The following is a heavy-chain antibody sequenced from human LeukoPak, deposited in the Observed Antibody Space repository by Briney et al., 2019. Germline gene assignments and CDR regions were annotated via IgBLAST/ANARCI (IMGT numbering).Heavy chain of an antibody. CDR1: GFTFSSYW. CDR3: ARESFCSGGTCSSGTYYYYYGLDV. V-gene: IGHV3-7*01. CDR2: IKKDGSEQ. Sequence: GGSLRLSCATSGFTFSSYWMSWVRQAPGKGLEWVANIKKDGSEQYYVDSVKGRFIISRDNAANSLFLQMDSLRGEDTGIYFCARESFCSGGTCSSGTYYYYYGLDVWGQGATVTVS. J-gene: IGHJ6*02. D-gene: IGHD2-15*01.